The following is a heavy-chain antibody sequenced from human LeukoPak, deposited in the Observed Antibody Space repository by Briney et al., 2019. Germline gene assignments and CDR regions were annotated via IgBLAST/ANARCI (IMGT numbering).Heavy chain of an antibody. CDR2: IYYSGST. Sequence: SETLSLTCTVSGASISSSSYYWGWIRQPPGKGLEWIGSIYYSGSTYYNPSLKSRVTISVDTSKNQFSLKLSSVTAADTAVYYCARRAMIAAAGTGFDYWGQGTLVTVSS. CDR3: ARRAMIAAAGTGFDY. D-gene: IGHD6-13*01. V-gene: IGHV4-39*01. CDR1: GASISSSSYY. J-gene: IGHJ4*02.